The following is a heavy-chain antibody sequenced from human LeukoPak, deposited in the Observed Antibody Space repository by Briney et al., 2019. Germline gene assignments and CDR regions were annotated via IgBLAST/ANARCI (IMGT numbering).Heavy chain of an antibody. CDR2: IYPNNGAT. J-gene: IGHJ4*02. V-gene: IGHV1-2*02. D-gene: IGHD3-10*01. Sequence: ASVKVSCKASGYTFSGTGWYLYWLRQAPGQGLECMGWIYPNNGATAYAQKFQGSVAMTRDTSISTAYMELRRLRPDDTAVYYCARDGPAQMVEFDYWGQGTLVTVSS. CDR3: ARDGPAQMVEFDY. CDR1: GYTFSGTGWY.